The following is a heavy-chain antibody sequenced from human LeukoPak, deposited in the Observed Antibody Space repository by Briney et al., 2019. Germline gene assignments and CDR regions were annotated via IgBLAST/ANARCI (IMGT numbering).Heavy chain of an antibody. CDR1: GFTFSSYS. D-gene: IGHD3-16*02. Sequence: PGGSLRLSCAASGFTFSSYSMNWVRQAPGKGLEWVSYISSSSSTIYYADSVKGRFTISRDNAKNSLYLQMNSLRAEDTAVYYCARAPSYDYVWGSYRYNFDYWGQGTLVTVSS. J-gene: IGHJ4*02. V-gene: IGHV3-48*04. CDR2: ISSSSSTI. CDR3: ARAPSYDYVWGSYRYNFDY.